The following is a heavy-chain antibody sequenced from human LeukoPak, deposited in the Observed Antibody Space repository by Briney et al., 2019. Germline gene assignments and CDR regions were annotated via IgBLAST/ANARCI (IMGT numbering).Heavy chain of an antibody. V-gene: IGHV3-7*01. J-gene: IGHJ4*02. CDR3: STSSGSL. CDR2: IKQDGSEK. Sequence: PGGSLRLSCSASGFTLSTYWMSWVRQAPGKGLEWVANIKQDGSEKYYVDSVKGRFTISRDNAKNSLCLQMNSLRDEDTAVYYCSTSSGSLWGQGTLVTVSS. CDR1: GFTLSTYW. D-gene: IGHD6-19*01.